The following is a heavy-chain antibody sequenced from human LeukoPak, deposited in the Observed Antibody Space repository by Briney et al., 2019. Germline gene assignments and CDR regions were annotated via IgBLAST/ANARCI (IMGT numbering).Heavy chain of an antibody. D-gene: IGHD1-7*01. CDR3: ARDRRTGTRQFDY. CDR1: GFTFSDYY. J-gene: IGHJ4*02. CDR2: ISSSGSTV. Sequence: GGSLRLSCAASGFTFSDYYMSWIRQAPGKGLEWVSYISSSGSTVYYADSVKGRFPISRDNAKNSLYLEMNSLRAEDTAVYYCARDRRTGTRQFDYWGQGTLVTVSS. V-gene: IGHV3-11*01.